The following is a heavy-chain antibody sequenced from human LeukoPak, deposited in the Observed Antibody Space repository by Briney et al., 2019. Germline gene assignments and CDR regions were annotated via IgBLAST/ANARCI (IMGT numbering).Heavy chain of an antibody. J-gene: IGHJ4*02. CDR2: ISGDGGST. CDR3: AKGDHDFWSGYYSRVDY. Sequence: GGSLRLSCAASGFTFDDYAMHWVRQAPGKGLEWVSLISGDGGSTYYADSVKGRFTISRDNSKNSLYLQMNSLRTEDTALYYCAKGDHDFWSGYYSRVDYWGQGTLVTVSS. V-gene: IGHV3-43*02. D-gene: IGHD3-3*01. CDR1: GFTFDDYA.